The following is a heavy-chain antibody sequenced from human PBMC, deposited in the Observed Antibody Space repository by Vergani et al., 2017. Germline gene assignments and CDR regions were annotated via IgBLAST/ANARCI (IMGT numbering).Heavy chain of an antibody. CDR1: GFTFSTYA. V-gene: IGHV3-23*01. D-gene: IGHD2-2*01. Sequence: EVQLLESGGGLVQPGGSLRLSCAASGFTFSTYAMTWVRQAPGKGLEWVSTISSDGGSTYYADSVKGRFTISRDNSKNTLYLQMNSLRAEDTAVYYCAKVSRYCSSTTCYSGYDAFDIWGQGTVVTVSS. J-gene: IGHJ3*02. CDR3: AKVSRYCSSTTCYSGYDAFDI. CDR2: ISSDGGST.